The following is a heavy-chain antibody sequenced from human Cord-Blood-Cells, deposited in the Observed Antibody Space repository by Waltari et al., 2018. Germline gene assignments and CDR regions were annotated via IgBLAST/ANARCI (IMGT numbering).Heavy chain of an antibody. Sequence: QVQLQESGPGLVKPSQTLSLTCTVSGGSLSSGGYYWSWIRQHPGKGLEWIWYIYYSGSTYYNPSLESQVTISVDTSKNQFNLKLSSVTAADTAVYYCARAIVSDSSDWYAFDIWGQGTMVTVSS. V-gene: IGHV4-31*01. J-gene: IGHJ3*02. CDR2: IYYSGST. D-gene: IGHD6-19*01. CDR3: ARAIVSDSSDWYAFDI. CDR1: GGSLSSGGYY.